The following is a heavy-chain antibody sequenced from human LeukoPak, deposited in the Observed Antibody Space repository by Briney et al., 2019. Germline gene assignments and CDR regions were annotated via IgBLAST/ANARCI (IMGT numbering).Heavy chain of an antibody. Sequence: PSQTLSLTCTVSGGSISSGSYYWSLIRQPAGKGLEWIGRIYTSGSTNYNPSLKSRVTISVDTSKNQFSLKLSSVTAADTAVYYCARDQYYDFWSGYSDYYYYYMDVWGKGTTVTVSS. D-gene: IGHD3-3*01. CDR2: IYTSGST. CDR3: ARDQYYDFWSGYSDYYYYYMDV. V-gene: IGHV4-61*02. J-gene: IGHJ6*03. CDR1: GGSISSGSYY.